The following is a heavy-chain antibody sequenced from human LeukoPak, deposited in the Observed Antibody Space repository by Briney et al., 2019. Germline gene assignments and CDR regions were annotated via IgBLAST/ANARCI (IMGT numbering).Heavy chain of an antibody. CDR1: GGTFSTYA. Sequence: SVKVSCKASGGTFSTYAISWVRQAPGQGLEWMGGIIPLLGTANYAQKFQGRLAITADEFTGTAYMELSSLRSEDTAVFYCASNTNYYENTGHYVFDSWGQGTLVTVSS. D-gene: IGHD3-22*01. J-gene: IGHJ4*02. CDR3: ASNTNYYENTGHYVFDS. CDR2: IIPLLGTA. V-gene: IGHV1-69*13.